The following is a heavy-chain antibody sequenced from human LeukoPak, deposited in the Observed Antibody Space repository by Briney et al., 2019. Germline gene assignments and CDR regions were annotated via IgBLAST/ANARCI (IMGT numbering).Heavy chain of an antibody. D-gene: IGHD1-20*01. CDR2: ISYDGSNK. V-gene: IGHV3-30*04. CDR3: AKDGEITGTTWGADY. J-gene: IGHJ4*02. Sequence: PGGSLRLSCAASGFTFSSYAMHWGRQAPGKGLEWGAVISYDGSNKYYAGSVKGRFTISRDNSKNTLYLQMNSLRAEDTAVYYCAKDGEITGTTWGADYWGQGTLVTVSS. CDR1: GFTFSSYA.